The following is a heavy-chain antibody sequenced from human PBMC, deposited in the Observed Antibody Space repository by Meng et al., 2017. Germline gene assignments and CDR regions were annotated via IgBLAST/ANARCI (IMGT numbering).Heavy chain of an antibody. J-gene: IGHJ5*02. CDR2: IYYSGST. CDR3: ARRGADYGAFDP. V-gene: IGHV4-30-4*01. Sequence: QVQLQESVPGLVKPSPTLSLTCTVSGGSISSGHYYWSWIRQPPGKGLEWIGYIYYSGSTHYNPSLKSRVIISLDTSKNQFSLKLSSVTAADTAVYYCARRGADYGAFDPWGQGTLVTVSS. CDR1: GGSISSGHYY. D-gene: IGHD4-17*01.